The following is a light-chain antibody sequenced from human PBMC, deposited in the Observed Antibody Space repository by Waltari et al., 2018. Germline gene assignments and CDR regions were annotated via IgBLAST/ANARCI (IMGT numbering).Light chain of an antibody. Sequence: QSALTQPPSASGSPGQSVTISCTGTSSDVGGYNFVSWYQQHPGKAPKLMIYEGSKRPSGFPDRFSGSKSGNTASLTVSGLQPEDEADYYCSSYAGNHVVFGGGTKLTVL. J-gene: IGLJ2*01. CDR3: SSYAGNHVV. CDR1: SSDVGGYNF. CDR2: EGS. V-gene: IGLV2-8*01.